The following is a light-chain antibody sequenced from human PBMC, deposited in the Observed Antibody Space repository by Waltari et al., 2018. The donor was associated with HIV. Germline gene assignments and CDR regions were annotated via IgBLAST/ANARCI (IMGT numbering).Light chain of an antibody. Sequence: DIQMTQSPSTLSASVGDINTITCRASQSITSWLPCYQQKPGKSPTLLLYKASSLESGVQARFSGRGSGTEFTRTISSLQPDDFATYYCQQYNSYPWTFGQGTKVEIK. CDR1: QSITSW. J-gene: IGKJ1*01. CDR2: KAS. V-gene: IGKV1-5*03. CDR3: QQYNSYPWT.